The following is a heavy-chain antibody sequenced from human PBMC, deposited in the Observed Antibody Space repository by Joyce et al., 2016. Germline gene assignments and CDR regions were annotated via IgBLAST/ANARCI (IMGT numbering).Heavy chain of an antibody. CDR3: ARHVTDWFDP. V-gene: IGHV5-10-1*03. J-gene: IGHJ5*02. CDR1: GYSFTSHW. Sequence: EVQLVQSGAEVKKPGESLRISCKGSGYSFTSHWISWVRQMPGKGLEWMGRMDPRDSYTDYSPSFEGHVTISVDKTISAAYLQWSSLRASDPAIYYCARHVTDWFDPWGQGTLVTVSS. D-gene: IGHD3-10*02. CDR2: MDPRDSYT.